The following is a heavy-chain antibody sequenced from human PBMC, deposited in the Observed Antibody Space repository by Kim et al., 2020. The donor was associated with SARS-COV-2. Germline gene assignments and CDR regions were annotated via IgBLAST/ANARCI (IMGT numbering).Heavy chain of an antibody. Sequence: TYYADSVKGRFTISRDNSKNTLYLQMNSLRAEDTAVYYCATSEGGYDSDYWGQGTLVTVSS. J-gene: IGHJ4*02. CDR3: ATSEGGYDSDY. CDR2: T. V-gene: IGHV3-23*01. D-gene: IGHD3-3*01.